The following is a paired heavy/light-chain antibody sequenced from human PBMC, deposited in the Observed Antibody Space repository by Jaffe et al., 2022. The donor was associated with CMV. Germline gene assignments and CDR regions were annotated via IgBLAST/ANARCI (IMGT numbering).Light chain of an antibody. CDR1: VLSKQN. V-gene: IGLV3-25*03. Sequence: SDELTQPPSVSVSPGQTARITCSGDVLSKQNAYWYQQKSGQAPVLVIYKDSERPSGIPERFSGSSSGTTVTLTISGVQAEDEADYYCQSTDSSDSYRMFGGGTKLTVL. J-gene: IGLJ3*02. CDR3: QSTDSSDSYRM. CDR2: KDS.
Heavy chain of an antibody. Sequence: EVQLVESGGGLVKPGESLRLSCAASGFTFNNAWMSWVRQAPGKGLEWVGRIKSKIDGETTDYAAPVKGRFIISRDDSKNTLNLQMNSLKTEDTAVYYCATEGYCTSTTCSAFDYWGQGTLVTVSS. CDR2: IKSKIDGETT. V-gene: IGHV3-15*01. J-gene: IGHJ4*02. CDR1: GFTFNNAW. D-gene: IGHD2-2*01. CDR3: ATEGYCTSTTCSAFDY.